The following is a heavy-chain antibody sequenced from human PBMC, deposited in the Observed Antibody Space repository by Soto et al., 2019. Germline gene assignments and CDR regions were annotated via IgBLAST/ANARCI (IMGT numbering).Heavy chain of an antibody. D-gene: IGHD6-13*01. V-gene: IGHV1-24*01. CDR2: FDPEDGET. Sequence: ASVNVSCKVSGYTLTELSMHWVRQAPGKGLEWMGGFDPEDGETIYAQKFQGRVTMTEDTSTDTAYMELSSLRSEDTAVYYCATARPAGYSSSWSLDYWGQGTLVTVSS. CDR3: ATARPAGYSSSWSLDY. CDR1: GYTLTELS. J-gene: IGHJ4*02.